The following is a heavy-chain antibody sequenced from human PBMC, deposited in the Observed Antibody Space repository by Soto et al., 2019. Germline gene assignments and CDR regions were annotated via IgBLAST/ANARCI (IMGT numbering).Heavy chain of an antibody. CDR2: IYYSGST. V-gene: IGHV4-30-4*01. J-gene: IGHJ5*02. D-gene: IGHD6-19*01. CDR3: ARASVARVFNWFDP. CDR1: GGSISSGDYY. Sequence: SETLSLTCTVSGGSISSGDYYWSWIRQPPGKGLEWIGYIYYSGSTYYNPSLKSRVTISVDTSKNQFSLKLSSVTAADTAVYYCARASVARVFNWFDPWGQGTLVTVSS.